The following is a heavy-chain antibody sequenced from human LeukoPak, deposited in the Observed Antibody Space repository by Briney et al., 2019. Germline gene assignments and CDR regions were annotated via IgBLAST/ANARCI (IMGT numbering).Heavy chain of an antibody. CDR3: AREAILTGRLFYYYYYMDV. D-gene: IGHD3-9*01. Sequence: SETLSLTCTVSGGSISSSSYYWGWIRQPPGRGLEWIGSIYYSGSTYYNPSLKSRVTISVDTSKNQFSLKLSSVTAADTAVYYCAREAILTGRLFYYYYYMDVWGKGTTVTVSS. J-gene: IGHJ6*03. CDR2: IYYSGST. V-gene: IGHV4-39*07. CDR1: GGSISSSSYY.